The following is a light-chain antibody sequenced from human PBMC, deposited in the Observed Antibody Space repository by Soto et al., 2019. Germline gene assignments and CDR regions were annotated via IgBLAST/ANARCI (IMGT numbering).Light chain of an antibody. CDR3: QQYNNWPFT. J-gene: IGKJ3*01. Sequence: EVVMTQSPATLSVSPGERATLSCTASQTVRDNLGWYQQKPGQPPRLLIYGATTRATGIPARFSGSGSGTEFTLTISSLQSEDFAVYYCQQYNNWPFTFGPGTKVDIK. CDR2: GAT. CDR1: QTVRDN. V-gene: IGKV3D-15*01.